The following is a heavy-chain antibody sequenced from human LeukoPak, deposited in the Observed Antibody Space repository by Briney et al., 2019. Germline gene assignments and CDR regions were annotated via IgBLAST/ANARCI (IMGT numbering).Heavy chain of an antibody. CDR1: GGSINTYY. CDR2: IYSSGST. J-gene: IGHJ4*02. CDR3: ARAGGAPHGDYEFDF. D-gene: IGHD4-17*01. Sequence: PSETLSLTCTVSGGSINTYYWGWIRQPSGKGLEWIGNIYSSGSTNYNPSLKSRVTISVGTSKNQFSLKLTSVTATDTAIYYCARAGGAPHGDYEFDFWGQGILVTVSS. V-gene: IGHV4-59*08.